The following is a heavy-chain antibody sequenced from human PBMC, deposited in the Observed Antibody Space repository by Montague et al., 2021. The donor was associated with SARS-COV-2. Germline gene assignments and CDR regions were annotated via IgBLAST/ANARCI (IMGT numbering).Heavy chain of an antibody. CDR2: INHSGST. J-gene: IGHJ5*02. Sequence: SETLSLTCAVYGGSSSGYYWSWIRRPPGKGLEWIGEINHSGSTNYNPSLKSRVTISVDTSKNQFSLKLSSVTAAGTAVYYCARGYDYVWGSYRYLHWFDPWGQGTLVTVSS. V-gene: IGHV4-34*01. D-gene: IGHD3-16*02. CDR1: GGSSSGYY. CDR3: ARGYDYVWGSYRYLHWFDP.